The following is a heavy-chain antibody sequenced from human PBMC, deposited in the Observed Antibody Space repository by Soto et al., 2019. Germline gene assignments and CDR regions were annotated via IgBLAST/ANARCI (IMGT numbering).Heavy chain of an antibody. CDR2: ISSSGGGT. V-gene: IGHV3-23*01. J-gene: IGHJ4*02. CDR3: ARDQGAVAV. D-gene: IGHD6-19*01. Sequence: EEQLLESGGGLVQPGGSLRLSCAASGFTFSTYPMTWVRQAPGKGLEWVSTISSSGGGTYYAESMKGRFTISRDNSKNTLYLQMDSLRAEDTAVYYCARDQGAVAVWGQGTLVTVSS. CDR1: GFTFSTYP.